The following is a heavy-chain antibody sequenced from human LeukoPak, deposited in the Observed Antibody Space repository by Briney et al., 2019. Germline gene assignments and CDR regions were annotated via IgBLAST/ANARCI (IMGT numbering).Heavy chain of an antibody. J-gene: IGHJ6*03. Sequence: KAGGSLRLSCAASGFTFSSYSMNWVRQAPGKGLEWVSSISSSSSYIYYADSVKGRFTTSRDNAKNSLYLQMNSLRAEDTAVYYCARLPNRYCSSTSCSMDVWGKGTTVTVSS. CDR3: ARLPNRYCSSTSCSMDV. V-gene: IGHV3-21*01. CDR1: GFTFSSYS. D-gene: IGHD2-2*01. CDR2: ISSSSSYI.